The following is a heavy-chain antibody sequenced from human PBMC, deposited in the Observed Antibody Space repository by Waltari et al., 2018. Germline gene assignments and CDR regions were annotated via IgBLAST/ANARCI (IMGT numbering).Heavy chain of an antibody. D-gene: IGHD4-17*01. CDR2: ISSRSYI. CDR1: GFTLRTYR. Sequence: EVQLVESGGGLVKPGGSLRLSCAASGFTLRTYRLNWVRQAPGKGLEWVSSISSRSYIYYVDSVKGRFTISRDNAKNSLYLQMNSLRAEDTAVYYCGRDVYGDYVGGGGGAFDIWGQGTMVTVSS. CDR3: GRDVYGDYVGGGGGAFDI. J-gene: IGHJ3*02. V-gene: IGHV3-21*01.